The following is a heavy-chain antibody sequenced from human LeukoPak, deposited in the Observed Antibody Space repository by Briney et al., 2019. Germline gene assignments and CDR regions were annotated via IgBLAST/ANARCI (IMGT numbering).Heavy chain of an antibody. CDR2: IYYSGST. J-gene: IGHJ3*02. Sequence: SETLSLTCIVSGGSISSYYWSWVRQPPGKGLEWIGYIYYSGSTNYNPSLKSRVTISINTSKNQFSLKLSSVTAADTAVYYCARRNRGSSSSGRAFDIWGQGTMVTVSS. V-gene: IGHV4-59*12. D-gene: IGHD6-6*01. CDR3: ARRNRGSSSSGRAFDI. CDR1: GGSISSYY.